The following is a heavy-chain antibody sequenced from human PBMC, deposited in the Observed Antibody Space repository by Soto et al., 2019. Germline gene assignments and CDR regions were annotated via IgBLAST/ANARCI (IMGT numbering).Heavy chain of an antibody. CDR3: ARLSRWLDY. Sequence: QLQLQESAPGLVKPSETLSLTCTVSGGSLSSSSYNWGWIRQPPGKGLEWLGSIHYIGSTYYNPSLNSRVTIAVHTSKNQFSLKLSSVTAADTAVYYCARLSRWLDYWGQGTLVTVSS. CDR1: GGSLSSSSYN. V-gene: IGHV4-39*01. D-gene: IGHD4-17*01. J-gene: IGHJ4*02. CDR2: IHYIGST.